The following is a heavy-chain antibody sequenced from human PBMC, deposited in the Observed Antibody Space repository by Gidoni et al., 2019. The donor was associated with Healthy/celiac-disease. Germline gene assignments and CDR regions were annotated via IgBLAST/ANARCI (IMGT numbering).Heavy chain of an antibody. CDR3: ARGVVTADLDY. CDR1: GGTFSSYA. V-gene: IGHV1-69*06. CDR2: IIPIFCTA. D-gene: IGHD2-21*02. Sequence: QVQLVQSGAGVKKPGSSVKVSCKASGGTFSSYAISWVRQAPGQGLEWMGGIIPIFCTANYAQKFQCRVTITADKSTSTAYMELSSLRSDDTAVYYCARGVVTADLDYWGQGTLVTVSS. J-gene: IGHJ4*02.